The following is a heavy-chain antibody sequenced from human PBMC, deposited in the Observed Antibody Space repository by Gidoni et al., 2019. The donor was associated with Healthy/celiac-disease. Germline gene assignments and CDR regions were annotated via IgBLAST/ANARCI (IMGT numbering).Heavy chain of an antibody. Sequence: EVQLVESGGGFVQPGGSLSLSCAASGFTFNSYWMHWVRQAPGKGLVWVSRINSDASYTSYADSVKGRFTISRDNAKNTLYLQMNSLRAEDTAVYYCARWVGIAAAVDYWGQGTLVTVSS. V-gene: IGHV3-74*01. CDR1: GFTFNSYW. CDR3: ARWVGIAAAVDY. CDR2: INSDASYT. D-gene: IGHD6-13*01. J-gene: IGHJ4*02.